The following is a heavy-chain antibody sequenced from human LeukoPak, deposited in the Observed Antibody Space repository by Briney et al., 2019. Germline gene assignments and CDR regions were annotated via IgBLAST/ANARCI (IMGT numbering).Heavy chain of an antibody. CDR2: IGGTGSPI. CDR3: ARIVVTTGFDY. J-gene: IGHJ4*02. Sequence: PGGSLRLSCTASAFTFGDYYMTWVRQAPGKGLEWLSYIGGTGSPIYYADSLKGRFTISRDNAKKSLFLQMNSLRAEDTAIYYCARIVVTTGFDYWGPGTLVTVSS. V-gene: IGHV3-11*04. D-gene: IGHD4-11*01. CDR1: AFTFGDYY.